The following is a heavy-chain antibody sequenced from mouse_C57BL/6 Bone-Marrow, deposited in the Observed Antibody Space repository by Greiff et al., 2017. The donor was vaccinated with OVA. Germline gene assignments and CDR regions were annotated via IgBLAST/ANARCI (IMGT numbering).Heavy chain of an antibody. V-gene: IGHV1-82*01. CDR1: GYAFSSSW. Sequence: QVQLQQSGPELVKPGASVKISCKASGYAFSSSWMNWVKQRPGKGLEWIGRIYPGDGDTNYNGKFKGKATLTVDKSSSTAYMERRSLTSEDSAVYYCAPYYGSSPYYYAMDYWGQGTSVTVSS. J-gene: IGHJ4*01. CDR2: IYPGDGDT. D-gene: IGHD1-1*01. CDR3: APYYGSSPYYYAMDY.